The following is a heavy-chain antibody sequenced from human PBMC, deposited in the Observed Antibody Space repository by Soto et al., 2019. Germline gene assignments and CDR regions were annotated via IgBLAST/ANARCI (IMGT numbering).Heavy chain of an antibody. CDR2: MDT. J-gene: IGHJ3*01. CDR3: ARRVTWAFDV. V-gene: IGHV4-39*02. Sequence: QLQLQESGPGLVKPSETLSLTCTVSGGSISSSTYYWGWIRQPPGKGLEWIGSMDTFNNQFSLKLSSVTAADTAVYYCARRVTWAFDVWGRGTMVTVSS. CDR1: GGSISSSTYY.